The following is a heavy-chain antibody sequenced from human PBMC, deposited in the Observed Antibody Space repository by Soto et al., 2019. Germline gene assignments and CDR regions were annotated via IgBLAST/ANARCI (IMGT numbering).Heavy chain of an antibody. CDR2: INPSGGST. CDR1: GYTFTSYY. V-gene: IGHV1-46*01. J-gene: IGHJ4*02. CDR3: ARVTYYYDSSNYYYIDY. D-gene: IGHD3-22*01. Sequence: GASVKVSCKASGYTFTSYYMHWVRQAPGQGLEWMGIINPSGGSTSYAQKFQGRVTMTRDTSTSTVYMELSSLRSEDTAVYYCARVTYYYDSSNYYYIDYWGQGTLVTVSS.